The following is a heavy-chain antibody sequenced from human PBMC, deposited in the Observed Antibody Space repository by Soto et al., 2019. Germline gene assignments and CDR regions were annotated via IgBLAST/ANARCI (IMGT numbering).Heavy chain of an antibody. CDR3: VKGLYVWGVTGDY. V-gene: IGHV3-23*01. CDR1: GFPFSDYA. D-gene: IGHD3-10*02. CDR2: ITATDGST. J-gene: IGHJ4*02. Sequence: EVQLLESGGGVAQPGGSLRFSCAGSGFPFSDYAMSWVRQAPEKGLEWVSIITATDGSTYYADSVKGRFTISRDDAKNTLHLQMNSLRVEDTAVYYCVKGLYVWGVTGDYWGEGTLVTVSS.